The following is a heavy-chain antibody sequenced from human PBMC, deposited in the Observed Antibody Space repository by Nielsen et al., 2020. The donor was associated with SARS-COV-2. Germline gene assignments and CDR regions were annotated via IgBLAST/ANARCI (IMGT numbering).Heavy chain of an antibody. CDR1: GFTFSSYA. D-gene: IGHD5-18*01. CDR2: ISYDGSNK. J-gene: IGHJ4*02. CDR3: AKGLYSYGYLYGGSFDY. Sequence: GESLKISCAASGFTFSSYAMHWVRQAPGKGLEWVAVISYDGSNKYYADSVKGRFTISRDNSKNTLYLQMNSLRAEDTAVYYCAKGLYSYGYLYGGSFDYWGQGTLVTVSS. V-gene: IGHV3-30-3*01.